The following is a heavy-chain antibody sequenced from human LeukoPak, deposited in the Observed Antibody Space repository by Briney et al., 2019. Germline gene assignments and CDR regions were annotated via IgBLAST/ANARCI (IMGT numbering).Heavy chain of an antibody. V-gene: IGHV1-18*01. J-gene: IGHJ4*02. Sequence: ASVTVSFKASGYTFTSYGISWARQAPGQGLEWMGWISAYNGNTNYAQKLQGRVTMTTDTSTSTAYMELRSLRADDTAVYYCASGKMPTYYDFWSGYGFDYWGQGTLVTVSS. D-gene: IGHD3-3*01. CDR1: GYTFTSYG. CDR3: ASGKMPTYYDFWSGYGFDY. CDR2: ISAYNGNT.